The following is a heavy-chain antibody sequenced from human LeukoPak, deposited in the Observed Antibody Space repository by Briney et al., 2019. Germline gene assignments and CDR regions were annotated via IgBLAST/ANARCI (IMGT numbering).Heavy chain of an antibody. Sequence: SETLSLTCAVYGGSFSGYYWSWTRQPPGKGLEWIGEINHSGSTNYNPSLKSRVTISVDTSKNQFSLKLSSVTAADTAVYYCARAGIADYWGQGTLVTVSS. CDR1: GGSFSGYY. CDR2: INHSGST. J-gene: IGHJ4*02. D-gene: IGHD6-13*01. V-gene: IGHV4-34*01. CDR3: ARAGIADY.